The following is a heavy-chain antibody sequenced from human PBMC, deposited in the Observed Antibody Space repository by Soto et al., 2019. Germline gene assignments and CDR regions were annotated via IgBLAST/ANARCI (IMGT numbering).Heavy chain of an antibody. CDR1: GYTFTSYG. CDR2: ISAYNGNT. V-gene: IGHV1-18*01. D-gene: IGHD3-10*01. CDR3: ARGLWFGELYALAFDI. J-gene: IGHJ3*02. Sequence: ASVKVSCKASGYTFTSYGINWVRQAPGQGLEWMGWISAYNGNTNYAQKLQGRVTMTTDTSTSTAYMELRSLRSDDTAVYYCARGLWFGELYALAFDIWGQGTMVTVSS.